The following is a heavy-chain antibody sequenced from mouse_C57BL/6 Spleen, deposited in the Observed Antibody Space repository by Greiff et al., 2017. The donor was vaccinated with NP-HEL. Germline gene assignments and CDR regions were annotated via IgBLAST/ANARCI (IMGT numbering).Heavy chain of an antibody. J-gene: IGHJ2*01. CDR3: AIIYYYGSSYGFDY. D-gene: IGHD1-1*01. V-gene: IGHV1-64*01. CDR2: IHPNSGST. CDR1: GYTFTSYW. Sequence: QVQLKQPGAELVKPGASVKLSCKASGYTFTSYWMHWVKQRPGQGLEWIGMIHPNSGSTNYNEKFKSKATLTVDKSSSTAYMQLSSLTSEDSAVYYCAIIYYYGSSYGFDYWGQGTTLTVSS.